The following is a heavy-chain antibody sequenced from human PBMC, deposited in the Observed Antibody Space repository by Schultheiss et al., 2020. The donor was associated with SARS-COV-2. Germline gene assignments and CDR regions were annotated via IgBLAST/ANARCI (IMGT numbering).Heavy chain of an antibody. CDR1: GDSISSYF. Sequence: SETLSLTCTVSGDSISSYFWSWIRQPPGKGLEWIGYIYYSGSTYYNPSLKSRVTISVDTSKNQFSLKLSSVTAADTAVYYCARGSGTTTSEVWFDPWGQGTLVTVSS. J-gene: IGHJ5*02. V-gene: IGHV4-59*12. CDR3: ARGSGTTTSEVWFDP. CDR2: IYYSGST. D-gene: IGHD1-7*01.